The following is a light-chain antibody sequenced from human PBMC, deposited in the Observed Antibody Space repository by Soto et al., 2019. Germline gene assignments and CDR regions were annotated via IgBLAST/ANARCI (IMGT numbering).Light chain of an antibody. Sequence: DIVMTQSPLSLPVTPGEPASISCRSSQSLLHSNGYNYLDWYLQKPGQSPQLLIYLGCNRASGVTDRFSGSGTGANFTLKISRVDAEDVRDYCCLQALQTHTFGQGTKVDIK. V-gene: IGKV2-28*01. CDR3: LQALQTHT. CDR2: LGC. J-gene: IGKJ1*01. CDR1: QSLLHSNGYNY.